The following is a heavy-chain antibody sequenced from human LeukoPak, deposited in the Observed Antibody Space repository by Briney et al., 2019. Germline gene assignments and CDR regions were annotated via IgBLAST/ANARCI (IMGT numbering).Heavy chain of an antibody. D-gene: IGHD2-2*01. V-gene: IGHV3-30*18. CDR2: ISYDGSNK. J-gene: IGHJ3*02. CDR1: GFTFSGYD. Sequence: PGGSLRLSCAASGFTFSGYDMHWVRQAPGKGLEWVAVISYDGSNKYYADSVKGRFTISRDNPKNTLYLQMNSLRAEDTAVYYCAKDLVYLGYCSSTSCYAYAIDIWGQGTMVTVSS. CDR3: AKDLVYLGYCSSTSCYAYAIDI.